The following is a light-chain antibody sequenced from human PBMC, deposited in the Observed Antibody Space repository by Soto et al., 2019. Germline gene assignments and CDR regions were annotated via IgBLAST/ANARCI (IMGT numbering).Light chain of an antibody. CDR2: SAS. CDR1: QDISTH. V-gene: IGKV1-9*01. J-gene: IGKJ4*01. Sequence: DIQLTQSPSFLSASVGDRVTITCRASQDISTHLAWYQQKPGRVPKLLIFSASTLQSGVPSGFSGSGSGTEFTLTISSLQPEDFATYYCQQVKHYPLTFGGGTKVEIK. CDR3: QQVKHYPLT.